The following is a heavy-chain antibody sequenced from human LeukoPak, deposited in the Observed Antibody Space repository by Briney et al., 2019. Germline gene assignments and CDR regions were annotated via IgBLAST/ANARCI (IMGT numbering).Heavy chain of an antibody. CDR1: GFSVSNND. V-gene: IGHV3-15*01. D-gene: IGHD3-16*02. CDR2: IKSKTDGETT. CDR3: TTDYYDYVWGSYRPDY. Sequence: PGGSLRLSCAASGFSVSNNDMSWVRQAPGQGLEWVARIKSKTDGETTDYAAPVKGRFTISRDDSKNTLYLQMNSLKTEDTAVYYCTTDYYDYVWGSYRPDYWGQGTLVTVSS. J-gene: IGHJ4*02.